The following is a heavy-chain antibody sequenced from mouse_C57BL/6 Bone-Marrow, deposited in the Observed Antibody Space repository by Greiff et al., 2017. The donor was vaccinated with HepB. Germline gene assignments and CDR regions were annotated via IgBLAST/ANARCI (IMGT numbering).Heavy chain of an antibody. J-gene: IGHJ4*01. CDR2: IDPSDSYT. D-gene: IGHD1-1*01. Sequence: QVQLQQPGAELVMPGASVKLSCKASGYTFTSYWMHWVKQRPGQGLEWIGEIDPSDSYTNYNQKFKGKSTLTVDKSSSTAYMQLSSLTSGDSAVYYCARRGTTVVNAMDYWGQGTSVTVSS. CDR3: ARRGTTVVNAMDY. V-gene: IGHV1-69*01. CDR1: GYTFTSYW.